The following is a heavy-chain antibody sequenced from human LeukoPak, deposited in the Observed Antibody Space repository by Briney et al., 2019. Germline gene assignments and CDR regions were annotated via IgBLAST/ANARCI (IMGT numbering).Heavy chain of an antibody. Sequence: SETLSLTCAVYGGSFSGYYWSWIRQPPGKGLEWIGEINHSGSTNYNPSLKSRVTISVDTSKNQFSLKLSSVTAADTAVYYCARGENSSSFGYWGQGTLSPSPQ. CDR2: INHSGST. CDR3: ARGENSSSFGY. V-gene: IGHV4-34*01. D-gene: IGHD6-6*01. CDR1: GGSFSGYY. J-gene: IGHJ4*02.